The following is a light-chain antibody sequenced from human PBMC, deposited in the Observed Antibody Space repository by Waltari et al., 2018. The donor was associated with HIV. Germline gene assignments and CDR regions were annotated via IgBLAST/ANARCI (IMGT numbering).Light chain of an antibody. J-gene: IGLJ3*02. CDR1: SGDVGGYNY. V-gene: IGLV2-14*01. CDR3: SSYTRSTTVV. Sequence: QSALTQPASVSGSLGQSITISCTGTSGDVGGYNYVSWYQQHPNKAPKLLIYDVTNRASGFSNRFSGSKSGNTASLTISGLQPEDEADYYCSSYTRSTTVVFGGGTKVTVL. CDR2: DVT.